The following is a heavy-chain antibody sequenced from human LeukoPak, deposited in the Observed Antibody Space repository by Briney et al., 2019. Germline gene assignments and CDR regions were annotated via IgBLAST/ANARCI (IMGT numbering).Heavy chain of an antibody. Sequence: PGGSLRLSCAASGFTFSSYEMNRVRQAPGKGLEWVSYISSSGSTIYYADSVKGRFTISRDNAKNSLYLQMNSLRAEDTAVYYCARDALGDFTLVYGGRTYYYFDYWGQGTLVTVSS. CDR1: GFTFSSYE. CDR2: ISSSGSTI. J-gene: IGHJ4*02. CDR3: ARDALGDFTLVYGGRTYYYFDY. D-gene: IGHD2-2*02. V-gene: IGHV3-48*03.